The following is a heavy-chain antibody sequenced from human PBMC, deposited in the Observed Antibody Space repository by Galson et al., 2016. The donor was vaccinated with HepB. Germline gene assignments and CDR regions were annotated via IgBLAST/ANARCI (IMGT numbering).Heavy chain of an antibody. CDR3: ARVVDKSPGGWNFVDS. J-gene: IGHJ4*02. CDR1: GFTFTTFG. D-gene: IGHD6-19*01. V-gene: IGHV3-33*01. CDR2: IWFATGHQ. Sequence: SLRLSCAASGFTFTTFGIHWVRQAPGKGLEWVAVIWFATGHQYYADSAKGRFTISRDTSNNTPSLQMTGLRVEDTAVYYCARVVDKSPGGWNFVDSWGQGALVAVSS.